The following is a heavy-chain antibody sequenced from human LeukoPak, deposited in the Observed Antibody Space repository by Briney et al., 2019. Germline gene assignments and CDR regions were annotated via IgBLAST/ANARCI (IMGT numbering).Heavy chain of an antibody. D-gene: IGHD6-19*01. J-gene: IGHJ4*02. CDR3: ARLEHLAVAGTDY. Sequence: ASVKVSCKASGGTFSSYAISWVRQAPGQGLEWMGRIIPILGIANYAQKFQGRVTITADKSTSTAYMELSSLRSEDTAVYYCARLEHLAVAGTDYWGQGTLVTVSS. V-gene: IGHV1-69*04. CDR2: IIPILGIA. CDR1: GGTFSSYA.